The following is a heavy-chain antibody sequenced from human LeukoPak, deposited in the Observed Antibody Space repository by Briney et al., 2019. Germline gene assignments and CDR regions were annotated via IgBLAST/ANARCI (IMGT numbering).Heavy chain of an antibody. V-gene: IGHV3-30*04. CDR1: DLTFPSYA. J-gene: IGHJ1*01. CDR3: ARDYKQQLPEYFQH. CDR2: ISYDGSNK. D-gene: IGHD6-13*01. Sequence: GRPLRFPCWALDLTFPSYALPGVPKAPGKAWEGWGVISYDGSNKYYADSVKGRFTISRDNSKNTLYLQMNSLRAEDTAVYYCARDYKQQLPEYFQHWGQGTLVTVSS.